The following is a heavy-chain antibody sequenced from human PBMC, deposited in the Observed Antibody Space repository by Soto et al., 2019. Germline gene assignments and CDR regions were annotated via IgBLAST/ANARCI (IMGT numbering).Heavy chain of an antibody. CDR3: ARDLGLQYHNWFDP. Sequence: QVQLVQSGAEVKKPGASVKVSCKASGDTFTSYAMHWVRQAPGQRLEWMGWINAGNGNTKYSQKFQGRVTITRDTSASTAYMELSSLRSEDTAVYYCARDLGLQYHNWFDPWGQGTLVTVSS. CDR2: INAGNGNT. D-gene: IGHD4-4*01. J-gene: IGHJ5*02. V-gene: IGHV1-3*01. CDR1: GDTFTSYA.